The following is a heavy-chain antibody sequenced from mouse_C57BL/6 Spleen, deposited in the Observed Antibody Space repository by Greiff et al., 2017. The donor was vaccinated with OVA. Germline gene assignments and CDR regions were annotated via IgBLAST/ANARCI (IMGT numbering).Heavy chain of an antibody. D-gene: IGHD2-5*01. CDR1: GFTFSDYG. CDR2: ISSGSSTI. V-gene: IGHV5-17*01. Sequence: EVNLVESGGGLVKPGGSLKLSCAASGFTFSDYGMHWVRQAPEKGLEWVAYISSGSSTIYYADTVKGRFTISRDNAKNTLFLQMTSLRSEDTAMYYCARHSNGYAMDYWGQGTSVTVSS. CDR3: ARHSNGYAMDY. J-gene: IGHJ4*01.